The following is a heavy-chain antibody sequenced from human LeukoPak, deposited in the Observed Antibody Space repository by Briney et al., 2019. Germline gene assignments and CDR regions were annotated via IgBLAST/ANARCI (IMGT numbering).Heavy chain of an antibody. V-gene: IGHV4-4*07. CDR1: GGSISSYY. D-gene: IGHD3-22*01. CDR3: ARAARYYETSNFDY. J-gene: IGHJ4*02. Sequence: PSETLSLTCTVSGGSISSYYWSWIRQPARKGLEWIGRIYTSGSTNYNPSLKSRVTMSVDTSKNQFSLKLSSVTAADTAVYYCARAARYYETSNFDYWGQGTLVTVSS. CDR2: IYTSGST.